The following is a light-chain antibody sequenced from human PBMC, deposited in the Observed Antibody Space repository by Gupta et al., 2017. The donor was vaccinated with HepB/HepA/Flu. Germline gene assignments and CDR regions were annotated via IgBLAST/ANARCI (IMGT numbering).Light chain of an antibody. V-gene: IGKV1-9*01. CDR2: AAS. CDR3: QQLNSYPLT. J-gene: IGKJ4*01. Sequence: DIQLTQSPSFLSASVGDRVTITCRASPGISSNLAWYQQKPGKAPKFLIYAASTLQSGVPSRFSGSGSGTEFTLTISSLQPEDFATYYCQQLNSYPLTFGGGTKVEIK. CDR1: PGISSN.